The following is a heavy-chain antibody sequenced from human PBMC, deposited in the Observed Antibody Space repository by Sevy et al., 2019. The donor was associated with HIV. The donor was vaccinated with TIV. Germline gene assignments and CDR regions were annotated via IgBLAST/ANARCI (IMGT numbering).Heavy chain of an antibody. V-gene: IGHV4-59*08. CDR3: AGEPAWGRGYS. CDR2: IYYNGHI. Sequence: SESLSLTCTVSGGSITSLYWNWIRQPPGKGLEWIANIYYNGHINYNPSLKSRVTLSLDTCKNQFSLRLSSETAADTAMYYCAGEPAWGRGYSWGQGTLVTVSS. CDR1: GGSITSLY. D-gene: IGHD1-26*01. J-gene: IGHJ4*02.